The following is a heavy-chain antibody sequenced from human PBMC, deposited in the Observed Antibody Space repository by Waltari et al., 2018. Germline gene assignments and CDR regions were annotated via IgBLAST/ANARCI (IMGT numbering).Heavy chain of an antibody. J-gene: IGHJ6*03. CDR3: AAQRRRKGFYYYYMDV. CDR2: MNPNSGNT. Sequence: EQLVQSGAEVKKPGASVKVSCKASGYTFTSYDINWVRQATGQGLEWMGWMNPNSGNTGYAQKFQGRVTMTRNTSISTAYMELSSLRSEDTAVYYCAAQRRRKGFYYYYMDVWGKGTTVTVSS. V-gene: IGHV1-8*01. CDR1: GYTFTSYD.